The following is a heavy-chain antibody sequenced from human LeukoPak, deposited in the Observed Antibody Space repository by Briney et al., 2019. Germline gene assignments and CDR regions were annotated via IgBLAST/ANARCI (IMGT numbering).Heavy chain of an antibody. CDR1: GYTFTGYY. D-gene: IGHD3-16*01. Sequence: GASVKVSCKASGYTFTGYYMHWVRQAPGQRLEWMGWINPNSGGTNYAQKFQGRVTMTRDTSISTAYMELSRLRSDDTAVYYCARDRGSEFGDSYYYGMDVWGQGTTVTVSS. J-gene: IGHJ6*02. CDR2: INPNSGGT. CDR3: ARDRGSEFGDSYYYGMDV. V-gene: IGHV1-2*02.